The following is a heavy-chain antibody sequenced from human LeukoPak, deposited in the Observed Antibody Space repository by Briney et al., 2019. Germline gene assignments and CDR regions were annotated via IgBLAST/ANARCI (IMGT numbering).Heavy chain of an antibody. Sequence: GASVKVSCKASGYTFTGYYMHWVRQAPGQGLEWMGWISAYNGNTNYAQKLQGRVTMTTDTSTSTAYMELRSLRSDDTAVYYCARGGWDHKDAFDIWGQGTMVTVSS. J-gene: IGHJ3*02. D-gene: IGHD1-26*01. CDR1: GYTFTGYY. CDR3: ARGGWDHKDAFDI. V-gene: IGHV1-18*04. CDR2: ISAYNGNT.